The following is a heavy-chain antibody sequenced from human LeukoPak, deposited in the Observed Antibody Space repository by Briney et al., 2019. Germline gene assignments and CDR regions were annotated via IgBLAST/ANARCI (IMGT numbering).Heavy chain of an antibody. CDR3: AKDRSSGYGEY. CDR2: ISSSGNGI. Sequence: GGSLRLSCAASGFTFSSFEMNWVRQAPGKGLEWVSYISSSGNGIYYADSVKGRFTISRDNAKNSLNLQMNSLRAEDTAVYYCAKDRSSGYGEYWGQGTLVTVSS. J-gene: IGHJ4*02. CDR1: GFTFSSFE. V-gene: IGHV3-48*03. D-gene: IGHD5-12*01.